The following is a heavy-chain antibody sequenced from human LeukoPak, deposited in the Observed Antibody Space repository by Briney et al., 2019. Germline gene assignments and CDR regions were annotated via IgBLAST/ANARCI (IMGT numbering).Heavy chain of an antibody. CDR2: INPSGGNT. D-gene: IGHD6-13*01. Sequence: ASVKVSCKTSGYSFTSYNLHWVRQAPGQRLEWMGIINPSGGNTNYAQKFQGRVTMTTDTSTSTAYMELRSLRSDDTAVYYCARLSSSSPFAYWGQGTLVTVSS. CDR3: ARLSSSSPFAY. CDR1: GYSFTSYN. J-gene: IGHJ4*02. V-gene: IGHV1-46*01.